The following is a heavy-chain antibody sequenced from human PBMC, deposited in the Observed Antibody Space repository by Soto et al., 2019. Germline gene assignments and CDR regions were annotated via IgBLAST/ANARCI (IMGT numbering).Heavy chain of an antibody. Sequence: EVQLLESGGGLVQPGGSLRLSCAASGFTFGTNAMSWGRQAPGKGLEWVSIISGIRNNTYYADSVKGRITISRDNSKNTLYLQMNSMRGEDTAVYYCAKHVFYGVGAFDIWGQGTMLTVSS. V-gene: IGHV3-23*01. J-gene: IGHJ3*02. CDR3: AKHVFYGVGAFDI. D-gene: IGHD4-17*01. CDR2: ISGIRNNT. CDR1: GFTFGTNA.